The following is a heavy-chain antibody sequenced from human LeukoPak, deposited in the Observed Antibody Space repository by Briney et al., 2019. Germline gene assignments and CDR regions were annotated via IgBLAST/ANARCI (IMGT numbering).Heavy chain of an antibody. V-gene: IGHV1-18*01. CDR1: GGILSKWS. D-gene: IGHD1-26*01. J-gene: IGHJ6*03. CDR3: ASAYSGSYRTYYYYYMDV. CDR2: ISAYNGNT. Sequence: ASVKVSCKASGGILSKWSISWVRQAPGQGLEWMGWISAYNGNTNYAQKLQGRVTMTTDTSTSTAYMELRSLRSDDTAVYYCASAYSGSYRTYYYYYMDVWGKGTTVTVSS.